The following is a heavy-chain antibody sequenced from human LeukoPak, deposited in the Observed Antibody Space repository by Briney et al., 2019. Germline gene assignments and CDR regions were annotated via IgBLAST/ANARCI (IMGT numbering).Heavy chain of an antibody. CDR1: GYSFTSYW. V-gene: IGHV5-51*01. D-gene: IGHD3-22*01. J-gene: IGHJ4*02. CDR2: IYPGDSDT. Sequence: GESLKISCKGSGYSFTSYWIGWVRQMPGKGLEWMGIIYPGDSDTRYSPSFQGQVTISADKSISTAYLQWSSLKASDTAMYYCVRHMPIGYYYDSSGYFDYWGQGTLVTVSS. CDR3: VRHMPIGYYYDSSGYFDY.